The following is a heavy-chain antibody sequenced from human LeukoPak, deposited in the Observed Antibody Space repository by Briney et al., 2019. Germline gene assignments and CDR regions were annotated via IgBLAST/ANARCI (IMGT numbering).Heavy chain of an antibody. J-gene: IGHJ6*03. Sequence: PSETLSLTCTVSGGSISSSSYYWGWIRQPPGKGLEWIGSIYYSGSTYYNPSLKSRVTISVDTSKNQFSLKLSSVTAADTAVYYCARHPRGPFWHYGGKDYYYYMDVWGKGTTVTISS. CDR3: ARHPRGPFWHYGGKDYYYYMDV. CDR2: IYYSGST. CDR1: GGSISSSSYY. D-gene: IGHD4-23*01. V-gene: IGHV4-39*01.